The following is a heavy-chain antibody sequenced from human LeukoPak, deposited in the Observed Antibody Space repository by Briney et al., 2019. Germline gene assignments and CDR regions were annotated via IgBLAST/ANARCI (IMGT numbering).Heavy chain of an antibody. D-gene: IGHD1-26*01. CDR2: ISFNGDST. Sequence: PGGSLRLSCSASGFAFRSYAMHWVRQAPGKGLESISGISFNGDSTYHADSVKGRFTISRDNSKNTLYFQMTSLRPEDTAVYFCVKVSSTVGATYFVYWGQGTLVTVSS. CDR3: VKVSSTVGATYFVY. J-gene: IGHJ4*02. CDR1: GFAFRSYA. V-gene: IGHV3-64D*06.